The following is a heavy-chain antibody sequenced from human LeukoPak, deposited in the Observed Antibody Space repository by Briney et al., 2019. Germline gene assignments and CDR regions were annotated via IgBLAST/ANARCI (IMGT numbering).Heavy chain of an antibody. CDR2: ISSSGSTI. CDR3: SRDRAVGATPDY. V-gene: IGHV3-11*01. D-gene: IGHD1-26*01. Sequence: GGSLRLSCAASGFTFSDYYMSWIRQAPGKGLEWVSYISSSGSTIYYADSVKGRFTISRDNAKNSLYLQMNSLRAEDTAVYYCSRDRAVGATPDYWGQGTLVTVSS. J-gene: IGHJ4*02. CDR1: GFTFSDYY.